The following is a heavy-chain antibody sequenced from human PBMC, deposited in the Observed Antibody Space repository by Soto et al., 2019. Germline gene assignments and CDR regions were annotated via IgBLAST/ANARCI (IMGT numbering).Heavy chain of an antibody. CDR2: INPSGGST. D-gene: IGHD1-26*01. Sequence: SVKVSCKASGYTFTSYYMHWVRQAPGQGLEWMGIINPSGGSTSYAQKFQGRVTMTRDTSTSTVYMELSSLRSEDTAVYYCAAVGATYDAFDIWGQGTMVTVSS. CDR3: AAVGATYDAFDI. CDR1: GYTFTSYY. J-gene: IGHJ3*02. V-gene: IGHV1-46*01.